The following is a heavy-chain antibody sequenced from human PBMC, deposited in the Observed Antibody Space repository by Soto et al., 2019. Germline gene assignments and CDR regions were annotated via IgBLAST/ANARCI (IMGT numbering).Heavy chain of an antibody. Sequence: SETLSLTCTVSGGSISSYYWSWIRQPPGKGLEWIGYIYYSGRTNYNPSLKSRVTISVDTSKNQFSLKLSSVTAADTAVYYCASSTYYDILTGYRPYYFDYWGQGTLVTVSS. CDR2: IYYSGRT. CDR3: ASSTYYDILTGYRPYYFDY. CDR1: GGSISSYY. J-gene: IGHJ4*02. V-gene: IGHV4-59*01. D-gene: IGHD3-9*01.